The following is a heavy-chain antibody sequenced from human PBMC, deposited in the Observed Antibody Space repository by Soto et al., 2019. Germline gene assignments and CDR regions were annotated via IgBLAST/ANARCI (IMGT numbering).Heavy chain of an antibody. J-gene: IGHJ6*03. V-gene: IGHV3-15*04. D-gene: IGHD3-3*01. CDR1: GFSFNNAW. CDR3: SADAKTLSGALIIHKNYMDI. Sequence: VHLVESGGGLVKPGGSLRLSCAASGFSFNNAWMNWVRQAPGKGLEWIGRIESKTDGGTTDYAAPVKGRFTISRDDSKNTLYLQMNSPKIEDTAVYYCSADAKTLSGALIIHKNYMDIWGKGTTVTVSS. CDR2: IESKTDGGTT.